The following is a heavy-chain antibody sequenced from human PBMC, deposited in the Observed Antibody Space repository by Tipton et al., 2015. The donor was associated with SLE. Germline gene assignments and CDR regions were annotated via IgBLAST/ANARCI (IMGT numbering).Heavy chain of an antibody. V-gene: IGHV3-23*03. J-gene: IGHJ6*02. CDR1: GFTFGSYG. CDR3: ARIADYYSYAMDV. CDR2: IYSGGST. Sequence: SLRPSCAASGFTFGSYGMTWVRQAPGKGLDCVSVIYSGGSTYYGDSVKGRLTISRDSSKRTLYLQMNSLRAEDTAIYYCARIADYYSYAMDVWGQGTTVTVSS. D-gene: IGHD6-13*01.